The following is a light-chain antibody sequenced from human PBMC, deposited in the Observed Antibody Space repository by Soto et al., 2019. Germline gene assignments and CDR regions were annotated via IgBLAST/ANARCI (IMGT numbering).Light chain of an antibody. Sequence: QSALTQPASVSGSPGXSXXXXXXXXXXXXXGYNYVSWYQQHPGKAPKLMIYDVSNRPSGVSNRFSGSKSGNTASLTISGLQAEDEADYYCSSYTSSSTLYVVFGGGTKLTVL. V-gene: IGLV2-14*01. CDR2: DVS. CDR1: XXXXXGYNY. J-gene: IGLJ2*01. CDR3: SSYTSSSTLYVV.